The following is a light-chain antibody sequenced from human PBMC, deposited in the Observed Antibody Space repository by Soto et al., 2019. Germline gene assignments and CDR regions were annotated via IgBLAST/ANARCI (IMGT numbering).Light chain of an antibody. CDR1: QGISNY. J-gene: IGKJ5*01. CDR3: QKYDTSPYT. V-gene: IGKV3-20*01. CDR2: GAS. Sequence: FTHSPSSLSASLLYRVTITCRVSQGISNYSVWYQQKPGQAPRLLIYGASNRATGIPDRFRGSGSETDFTLTMSGVEPEDSAMYFCQKYDTSPYTFGQGTRLEI.